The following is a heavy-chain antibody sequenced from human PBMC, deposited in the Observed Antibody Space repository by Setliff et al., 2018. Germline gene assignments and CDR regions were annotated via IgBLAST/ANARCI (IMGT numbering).Heavy chain of an antibody. V-gene: IGHV4-38-2*02. CDR2: IYYSGST. D-gene: IGHD1-26*01. J-gene: IGHJ3*02. CDR3: ARERSGSYYGYAFDI. Sequence: SETLSLTCTVSGYSISSGYYWGWIRQPPGKGLEWIGYIYYSGSTYYNPSLKSRVTISVDTSKNQFSLKLSSVTAADTAVYYCARERSGSYYGYAFDIWGQGTMVTVSS. CDR1: GYSISSGYY.